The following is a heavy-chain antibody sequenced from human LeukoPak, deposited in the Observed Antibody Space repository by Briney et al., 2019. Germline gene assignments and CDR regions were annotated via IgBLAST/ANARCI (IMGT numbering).Heavy chain of an antibody. Sequence: PSETLSLTCAVYGGSFSGYYWSWIRQPAGKGLEWIGRIYTSGSTNYNPSLKSRVTMSVDTSKNQFSLKLSSVTAADTAVYYCARLSGSGHNWFDPRGQGTLVTVSS. J-gene: IGHJ5*02. CDR3: ARLSGSGHNWFDP. CDR2: IYTSGST. V-gene: IGHV4-59*10. D-gene: IGHD3-10*01. CDR1: GGSFSGYY.